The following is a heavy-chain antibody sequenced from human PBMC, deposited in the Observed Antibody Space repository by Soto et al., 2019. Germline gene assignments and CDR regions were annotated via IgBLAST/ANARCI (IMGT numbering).Heavy chain of an antibody. V-gene: IGHV4-31*03. J-gene: IGHJ4*02. CDR3: ARDVKLDRSPHFDY. CDR2: IYYSGST. D-gene: IGHD2-2*03. Sequence: PSETLSLTCTVSGGSISSGGYYWSWIRQHPGKGLEWIGYIYYSGSTYYNPSLKSRVTISVDTSKNQFSLKLSSVTAADTAVYYCARDVKLDRSPHFDYWGQGTLITVSS. CDR1: GGSISSGGYY.